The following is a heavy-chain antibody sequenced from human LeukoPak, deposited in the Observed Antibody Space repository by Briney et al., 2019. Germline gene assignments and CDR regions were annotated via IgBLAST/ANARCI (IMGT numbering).Heavy chain of an antibody. Sequence: GSLRLSCAGSGFTFSRFANRWVRQGSRKGLGWVSGISGGGDSTYYADSVKGRFTISRDSSKSTLYLQINNVRVDDTAVYYCAKDHGRARSTWYYWGQGTLVTVSS. CDR1: GFTFSRFA. D-gene: IGHD6-13*01. J-gene: IGHJ4*02. V-gene: IGHV3-23*01. CDR2: ISGGGDST. CDR3: AKDHGRARSTWYY.